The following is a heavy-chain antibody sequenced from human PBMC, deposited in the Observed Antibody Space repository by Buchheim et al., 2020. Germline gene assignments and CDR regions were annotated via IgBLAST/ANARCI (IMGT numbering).Heavy chain of an antibody. D-gene: IGHD1-26*01. CDR2: ISYDGSNK. V-gene: IGHV3-30*18. CDR3: AKAGAIDY. Sequence: QVQLVESGGGVVQPGRSLRLSCAASGFTFSSYGMHWVRQAPGKGLEWVAVISYDGSNKYYADSVKGRFTISRDNSKNTLYLQMNSLRAEDTAVYYCAKAGAIDYWGQGTL. J-gene: IGHJ4*02. CDR1: GFTFSSYG.